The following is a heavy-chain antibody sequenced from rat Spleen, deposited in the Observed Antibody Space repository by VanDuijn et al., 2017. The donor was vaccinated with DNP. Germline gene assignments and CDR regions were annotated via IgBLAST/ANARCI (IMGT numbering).Heavy chain of an antibody. CDR3: TTGGNNPFPY. J-gene: IGHJ3*01. V-gene: IGHV5S10*01. Sequence: EVQLVESGGGLVQPGRSLRLSCAASGFTFTDYNMAWVRQAPKKGLEWVATISHGGRATYYRDSLKGRFSISRDVADTTLYLQMDSLRSEDTATYYCTTGGNNPFPYWGQGTLVTVSS. CDR1: GFTFTDYN. D-gene: IGHD1-10*01. CDR2: ISHGGRAT.